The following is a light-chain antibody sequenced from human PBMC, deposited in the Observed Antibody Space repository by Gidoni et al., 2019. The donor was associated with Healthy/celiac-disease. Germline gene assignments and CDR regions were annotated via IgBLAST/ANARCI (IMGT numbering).Light chain of an antibody. CDR1: QSVRSY. J-gene: IGKJ4*01. Sequence: IVLTQFPATLSLSPGERATLPCRASQSVRSYLAWYQQKPGQAPSLLIYDASNRATGIPARFSGSGSGTGFTLTISSREPEDFAVYYCQRRRNWPPLTFGGGTKVEIK. CDR2: DAS. V-gene: IGKV3-11*01. CDR3: QRRRNWPPLT.